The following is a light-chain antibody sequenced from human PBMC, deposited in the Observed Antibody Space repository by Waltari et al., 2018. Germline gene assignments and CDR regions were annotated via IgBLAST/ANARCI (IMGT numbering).Light chain of an antibody. CDR1: QSVGNK. J-gene: IGKJ3*01. CDR2: DAS. V-gene: IGKV3-15*01. CDR3: QQGYRIPLA. Sequence: EIEMTQSPATLSVSPGERATVSCRASQSVGNKLAWYQQKPGQAPRLLFYDASTRATGIPVRFSGSGSGTEFTLTISSLQPEDFATYYCQQGYRIPLAFGPGAKVEMK.